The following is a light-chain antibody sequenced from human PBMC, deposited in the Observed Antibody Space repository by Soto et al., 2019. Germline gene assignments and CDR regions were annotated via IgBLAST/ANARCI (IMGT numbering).Light chain of an antibody. J-gene: IGLJ1*01. Sequence: QSVLTQPPSVSGAPGQRVTISCTGSSSNIGAGYEVHWYQQLPGTAPNLLIYGNSNRPSGVPDRFSGSKSGTSASLAITGLQAEDEADYYCQSYDSRMSGYVFGTGTKVTVL. CDR3: QSYDSRMSGYV. CDR1: SSNIGAGYE. CDR2: GNS. V-gene: IGLV1-40*01.